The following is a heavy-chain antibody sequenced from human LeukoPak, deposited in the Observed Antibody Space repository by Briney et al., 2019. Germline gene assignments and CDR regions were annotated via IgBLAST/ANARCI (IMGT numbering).Heavy chain of an antibody. Sequence: PGGSLRLSCAASGFTFSSYGMHWVRQAPGKGLEWVAFIQFDGSNKYCADSVKGRFTISRDNSKNTLYLQMNSLRAEDTAVYYCARGPSIADYFDYWGQGTLVTVSS. CDR2: IQFDGSNK. CDR3: ARGPSIADYFDY. J-gene: IGHJ4*02. V-gene: IGHV3-30*02. D-gene: IGHD6-6*01. CDR1: GFTFSSYG.